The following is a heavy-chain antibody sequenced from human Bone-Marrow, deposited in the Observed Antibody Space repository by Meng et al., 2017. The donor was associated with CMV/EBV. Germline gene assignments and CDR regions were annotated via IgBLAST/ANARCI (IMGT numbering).Heavy chain of an antibody. Sequence: GESLKISCAASGFTFSSYSMNWVRQAPGKGLEWVSSISSSSSYIYYADSVKGRFTISRDNAKNSLYLQMNSLRAEDTAVYYCARRYCSSTGCYEDYYYYYYGMDVWGQGTTVTVSS. CDR3: ARRYCSSTGCYEDYYYYYYGMDV. D-gene: IGHD2-2*01. CDR1: GFTFSSYS. V-gene: IGHV3-21*01. CDR2: ISSSSSYI. J-gene: IGHJ6*02.